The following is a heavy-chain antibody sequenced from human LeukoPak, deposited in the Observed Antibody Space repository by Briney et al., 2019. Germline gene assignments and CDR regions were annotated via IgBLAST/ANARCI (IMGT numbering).Heavy chain of an antibody. D-gene: IGHD3-10*01. Sequence: GGSLRLSCAASGFTFSSYAMSWVRQAPGKGLEWVSAISGSGGSTYYADSAKGRFTISRDNSKNTLYLQMNSLRAEDTAVYYCAKDGYMWGSGSYYREDNWFDPWGQGTLVTVSS. CDR3: AKDGYMWGSGSYYREDNWFDP. V-gene: IGHV3-23*01. J-gene: IGHJ5*02. CDR2: ISGSGGST. CDR1: GFTFSSYA.